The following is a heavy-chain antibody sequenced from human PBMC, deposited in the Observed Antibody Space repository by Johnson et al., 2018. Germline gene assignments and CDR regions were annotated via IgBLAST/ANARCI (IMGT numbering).Heavy chain of an antibody. D-gene: IGHD3-10*01. J-gene: IGHJ6*03. Sequence: QVQLVESGGGVVQPGRSXRLSCAASGFTFSSYGMHWVRQAPGKGLAWVAVISYDGSNKYYADSVKGRFTISRDNSKNTLYLQMNSRGAEDTAGYYCARGLLWFGERVVCYMDVWGKGTTVTVSS. V-gene: IGHV3-30*03. CDR2: ISYDGSNK. CDR1: GFTFSSYG. CDR3: ARGLLWFGERVVCYMDV.